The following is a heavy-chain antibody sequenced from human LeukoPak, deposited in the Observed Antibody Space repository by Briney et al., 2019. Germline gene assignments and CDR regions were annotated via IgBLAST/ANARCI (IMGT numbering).Heavy chain of an antibody. CDR2: IYYSGST. J-gene: IGHJ5*02. Sequence: PAETLSLTCTVSVGSISIYYWSWIRQPPGKGLECIGYIYYSGSTHYNPSLKSRVTISVDTSKNQFSLKLSSVTAADTAVYYCARGGRSDNWFDPWGQGTLVTVSS. CDR1: VGSISIYY. CDR3: ARGGRSDNWFDP. V-gene: IGHV4-59*01. D-gene: IGHD1-26*01.